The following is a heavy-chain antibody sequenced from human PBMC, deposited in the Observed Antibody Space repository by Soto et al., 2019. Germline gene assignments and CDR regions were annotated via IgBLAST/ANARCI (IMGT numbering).Heavy chain of an antibody. CDR2: IIPILGIA. D-gene: IGHD2-15*01. Sequence: QVQLVQSGAEVKKPGSSVKVSCKASGGTFSSYTISWVRQAPGQGLEWMGRIIPILGIANYAQKFQGRVTITADKSTSTAYMELSSLRSEDTAVYYCARERCSGGSGYARVIVAFDIWGQGTMVTVSS. V-gene: IGHV1-69*08. CDR3: ARERCSGGSGYARVIVAFDI. J-gene: IGHJ3*02. CDR1: GGTFSSYT.